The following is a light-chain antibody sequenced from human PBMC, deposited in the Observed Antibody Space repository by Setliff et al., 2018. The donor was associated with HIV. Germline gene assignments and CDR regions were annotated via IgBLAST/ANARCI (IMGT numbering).Light chain of an antibody. J-gene: IGLJ1*01. CDR1: SSDVGNYNL. V-gene: IGLV2-23*02. CDR3: CSYVGSRTFYV. Sequence: QSVLAQPASVSGSPGQSITISCTGTSSDVGNYNLVSWYQQHPGKAPKLMVYEVTKRPSGISNRFSGSKSGNTASLTTSGLQAEDEADYYCCSYVGSRTFYVFGTGTKV. CDR2: EVT.